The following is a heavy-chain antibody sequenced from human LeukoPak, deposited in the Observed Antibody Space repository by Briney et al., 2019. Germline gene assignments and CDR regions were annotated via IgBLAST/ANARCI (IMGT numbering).Heavy chain of an antibody. D-gene: IGHD6-13*01. Sequence: ASVKVSCKASGYTFTSYGISWVRQAPGQGLEWMGWISAYNGNTNYAQKLQGRVTMSTGTSTSTAYMELRSLRSDDTAVYYCARDQRIAADYYYYGMDVWGQGTTVTVSS. J-gene: IGHJ6*02. V-gene: IGHV1-18*01. CDR3: ARDQRIAADYYYYGMDV. CDR1: GYTFTSYG. CDR2: ISAYNGNT.